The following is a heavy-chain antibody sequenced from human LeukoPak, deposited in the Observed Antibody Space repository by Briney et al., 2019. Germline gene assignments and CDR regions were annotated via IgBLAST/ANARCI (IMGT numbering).Heavy chain of an antibody. Sequence: PGGSLRLSCAASGFTFSSYAMSWVRQAPGRGLEWVSAISGSGGSTYYADSVKGRFTISRDNSKNTLYLQMNSLRAEDTAVYYCAKDRSGSYYRYFDYWGQGTLVTVSS. CDR2: ISGSGGST. CDR3: AKDRSGSYYRYFDY. CDR1: GFTFSSYA. J-gene: IGHJ4*02. D-gene: IGHD1-26*01. V-gene: IGHV3-23*01.